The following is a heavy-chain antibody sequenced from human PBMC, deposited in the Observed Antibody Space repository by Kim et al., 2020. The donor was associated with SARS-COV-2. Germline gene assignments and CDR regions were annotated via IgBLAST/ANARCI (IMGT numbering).Heavy chain of an antibody. Sequence: GGSLRLSCAASGFTFSSYGMHWVRQAPGKGLEWVAVISYDGSNKYYADSVKGRFTISRDNSKNTLYLQMNSLRAEDTAVYYCASPEGHGELPLGRVEGFDYYGMDVWGQGTTVTVSS. D-gene: IGHD3-10*01. CDR3: ASPEGHGELPLGRVEGFDYYGMDV. V-gene: IGHV3-33*05. CDR2: ISYDGSNK. CDR1: GFTFSSYG. J-gene: IGHJ6*02.